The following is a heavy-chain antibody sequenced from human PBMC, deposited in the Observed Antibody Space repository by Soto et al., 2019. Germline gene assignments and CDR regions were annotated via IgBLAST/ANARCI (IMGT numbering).Heavy chain of an antibody. V-gene: IGHV3-30*18. CDR3: AKDHGQQLVADY. J-gene: IGHJ4*02. CDR2: ISYDGSNK. Sequence: GGSLRLSCAASGFTFSSYGMHWVRQAPGKGLEWVAVISYDGSNKYYADSVKGRFTISRDNSKNTLYLQMNSLRAEDTAVYYCAKDHGQQLVADYWGQGTLVTVSS. D-gene: IGHD6-13*01. CDR1: GFTFSSYG.